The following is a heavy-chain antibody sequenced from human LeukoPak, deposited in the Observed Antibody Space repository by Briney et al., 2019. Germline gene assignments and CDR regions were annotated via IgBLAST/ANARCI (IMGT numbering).Heavy chain of an antibody. D-gene: IGHD6-19*01. CDR2: INPNSGDT. CDR1: GYTFTGYY. V-gene: IGHV1-2*02. Sequence: ASVKASCKASGYTFTGYYMHWVRQAPGQGLEWMGWINPNSGDTNYAQKFQGRVTMTRDTSISTAYMELSRLRSDDTAVYYCARPGYSSGWSDFDYWGQGTLVTVSS. CDR3: ARPGYSSGWSDFDY. J-gene: IGHJ4*02.